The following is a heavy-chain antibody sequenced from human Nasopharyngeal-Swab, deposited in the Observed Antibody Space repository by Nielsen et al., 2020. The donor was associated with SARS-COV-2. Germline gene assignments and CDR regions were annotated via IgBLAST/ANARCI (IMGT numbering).Heavy chain of an antibody. Sequence: ASVNVSCKASGYTFTSYCMHWVRQAPGQGLEWMGIINPSGCSTSYAQKFQGRVTMTRDTSTSTVYMELSSLRSEDTAVYYCARMIPERRGYSDFWSGYLGWFDPWGQGTLVTVSS. CDR2: INPSGCST. D-gene: IGHD3-3*01. J-gene: IGHJ5*02. CDR3: ARMIPERRGYSDFWSGYLGWFDP. V-gene: IGHV1-46*01. CDR1: GYTFTSYC.